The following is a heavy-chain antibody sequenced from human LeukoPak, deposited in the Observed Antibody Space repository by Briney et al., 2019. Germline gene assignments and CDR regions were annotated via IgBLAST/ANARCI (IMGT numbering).Heavy chain of an antibody. CDR2: IYYSGDT. V-gene: IGHV4-39*01. J-gene: IGHJ4*02. CDR3: ARAYNRATFDY. CDR1: GGSISNSGYY. D-gene: IGHD1-14*01. Sequence: KLSETLSLTCTVSGGSISNSGYYWGWIRQPPGKGLEWIGSIYYSGDTYYNPSLKSRVTISVDTSKNQFSLKLSSVTAADTTVYYCARAYNRATFDYWGQGTLVIVSS.